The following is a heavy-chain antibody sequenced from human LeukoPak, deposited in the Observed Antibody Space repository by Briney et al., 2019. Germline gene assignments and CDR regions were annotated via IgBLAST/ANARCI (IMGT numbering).Heavy chain of an antibody. J-gene: IGHJ4*02. CDR2: IKQDGSKK. CDR1: GFTFSDHW. D-gene: IGHD5-24*01. Sequence: PGGSLRLSCAVSGFTFSDHWMNWVRQAPGKGLEWVANIKQDGSKKSYVDSVKGRFTISRGNAKNSLYLQMNSLRAEDTAIYYCTRVGYIDEGIDYWGQGTLVTVSS. CDR3: TRVGYIDEGIDY. V-gene: IGHV3-7*04.